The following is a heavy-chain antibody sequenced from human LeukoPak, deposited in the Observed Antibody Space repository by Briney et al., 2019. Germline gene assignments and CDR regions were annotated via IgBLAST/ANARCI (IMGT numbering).Heavy chain of an antibody. CDR3: ARVAHKAGTRP. CDR1: GGSFSGCY. J-gene: IGHJ5*02. CDR2: INHSGST. D-gene: IGHD6-19*01. Sequence: SETLSLTCAVYGGSFSGCYWSWIRQPPGKGLEWIGEINHSGSTNYNPSLKSRVTISVDTSKNQFSLKLSSVTAADTAVYYCARVAHKAGTRPWGQGTLVTVSS. V-gene: IGHV4-34*01.